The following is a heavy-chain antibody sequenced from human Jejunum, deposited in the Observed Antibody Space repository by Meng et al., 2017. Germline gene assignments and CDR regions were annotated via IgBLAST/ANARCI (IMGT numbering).Heavy chain of an antibody. Sequence: QITLKESGPTLVKPTQTLTLTCSLSGVSLSSTGVSVGWIRQPPGKALEWLALIYWDDDKRYNPSLMSRLTITKDTSMNHVVLTMTNMDPVDTGTYYCTHRREDPRSAFYYLDYWGRGTLVTVSS. CDR1: GVSLSSTGVS. J-gene: IGHJ4*02. V-gene: IGHV2-5*02. CDR2: IYWDDDK. CDR3: THRREDPRSAFYYLDY. D-gene: IGHD2-15*01.